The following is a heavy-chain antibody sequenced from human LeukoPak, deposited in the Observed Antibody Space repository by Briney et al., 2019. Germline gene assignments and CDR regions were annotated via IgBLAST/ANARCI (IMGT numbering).Heavy chain of an antibody. Sequence: PSETLSLTCIVSGGSISGYYWSWIRQPPGKGLEWIGYISYSGSTNYNPSLRSRVIISVDTSKNQFSLRLSSVTAADTAVYYCARLDSQSRKVWGQGTTVTVSS. D-gene: IGHD3-22*01. CDR2: ISYSGST. CDR1: GGSISGYY. J-gene: IGHJ6*02. V-gene: IGHV4-59*08. CDR3: ARLDSQSRKV.